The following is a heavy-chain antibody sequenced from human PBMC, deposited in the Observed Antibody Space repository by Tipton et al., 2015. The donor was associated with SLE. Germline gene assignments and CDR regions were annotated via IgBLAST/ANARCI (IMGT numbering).Heavy chain of an antibody. Sequence: LRLSCTVSGGSISSYYWSWIRQPPGKGLEWIGYIYYSGSTNYNPSLKSRVTISVDTSKNQFSLKLSSVTAADTAVYYCASSGGDRYMDVWGKGPRSPSP. V-gene: IGHV4-59*01. CDR3: ASSGGDRYMDV. CDR1: GGSISSYY. D-gene: IGHD2-21*01. J-gene: IGHJ6*03. CDR2: IYYSGST.